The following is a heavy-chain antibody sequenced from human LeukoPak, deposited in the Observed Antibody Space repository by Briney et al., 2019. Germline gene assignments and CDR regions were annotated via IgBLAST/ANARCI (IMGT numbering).Heavy chain of an antibody. D-gene: IGHD3-22*01. CDR3: ARDHDSSGWWFDP. CDR2: IYYSGST. CDR1: GGSISSGGDY. Sequence: SETLSLTCTVSGGSISSGGDYWSWIRQHPGKGLEWIGYIYYSGSTYYNPSLKSLVTISVDTSKNQFSLKLSSVTAADTAVYYCARDHDSSGWWFDPWGQGTLVTVSS. V-gene: IGHV4-31*01. J-gene: IGHJ5*02.